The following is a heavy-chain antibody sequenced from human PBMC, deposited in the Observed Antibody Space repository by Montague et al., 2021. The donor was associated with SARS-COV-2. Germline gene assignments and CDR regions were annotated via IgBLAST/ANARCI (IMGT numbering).Heavy chain of an antibody. CDR3: ARNTVRDYGDSGDY. CDR1: GFTFSSYW. Sequence: SLRLSCAAPGFTFSSYWMHWVRQAPGKGLVWVSRINSDGSSTSYADSVKGRFTISRDNAKNTLYLQMNSLRAEDTAVYYCARNTVRDYGDSGDYWGQGTLVTVSS. J-gene: IGHJ4*02. D-gene: IGHD4-17*01. V-gene: IGHV3-74*01. CDR2: INSDGSST.